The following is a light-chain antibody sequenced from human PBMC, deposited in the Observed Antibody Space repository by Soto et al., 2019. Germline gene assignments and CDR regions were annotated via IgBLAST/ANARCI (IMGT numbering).Light chain of an antibody. CDR3: QQRSNWPPIT. V-gene: IGKV3-11*01. CDR1: QTISSN. J-gene: IGKJ5*01. Sequence: EIVMTQSPATLSVSPGGRVTLSCRASQTISSNLAWYQQKPGQAPRLLIYDASNRATGIPARFSGSGSGTDFTLTISRLEPEDFAVYYCQQRSNWPPITFGQGTRLEIK. CDR2: DAS.